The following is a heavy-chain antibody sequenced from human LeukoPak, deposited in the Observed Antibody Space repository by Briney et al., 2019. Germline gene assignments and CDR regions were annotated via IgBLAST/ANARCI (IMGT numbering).Heavy chain of an antibody. CDR3: ARVKPGGSGSYPYYFDY. D-gene: IGHD3-10*01. Sequence: ASVKVSCKASGYTFTGYYMHWVRQAPGQGREWMGLINPNSGGTNNAQKFQGRVTMTRDTSISTAYMELSRLRSDDTAVYYCARVKPGGSGSYPYYFDYWGQGTLVTVSS. J-gene: IGHJ4*02. CDR1: GYTFTGYY. V-gene: IGHV1-2*02. CDR2: INPNSGGT.